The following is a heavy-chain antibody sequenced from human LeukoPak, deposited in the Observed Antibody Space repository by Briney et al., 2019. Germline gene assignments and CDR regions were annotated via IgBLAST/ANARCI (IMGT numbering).Heavy chain of an antibody. Sequence: GGSLRLSCAASGFTFSSYSMNWVRQAPGKGLEWVSSISSSSSYIYYADSVKGRFTISRDNAKNSLYLQMNSLIAEEQAVYYRGRIWFGELRVGMDVWGKGTTVTVSS. CDR1: GFTFSSYS. CDR2: ISSSSSYI. V-gene: IGHV3-21*01. J-gene: IGHJ6*04. CDR3: GRIWFGELRVGMDV. D-gene: IGHD3-10*01.